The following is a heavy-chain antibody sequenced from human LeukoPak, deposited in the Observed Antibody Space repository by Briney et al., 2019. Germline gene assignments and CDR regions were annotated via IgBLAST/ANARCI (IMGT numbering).Heavy chain of an antibody. CDR1: GFTFSSYS. D-gene: IGHD3-10*01. V-gene: IGHV3-48*02. CDR3: ARVPITMVRGVLYYFDY. J-gene: IGHJ4*02. CDR2: ISSSSSTI. Sequence: GGSLRLSCAASGFTFSSYSMNWVRQAPGKGLEWVSYISSSSSTIYYADSVKGRFTISRDNAKNSLYLQMNSLRDEDTAVCYCARVPITMVRGVLYYFDYWGQGTLVTVSS.